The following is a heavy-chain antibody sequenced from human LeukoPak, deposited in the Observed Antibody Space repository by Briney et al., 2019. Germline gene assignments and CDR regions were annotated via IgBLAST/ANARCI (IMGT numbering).Heavy chain of an antibody. J-gene: IGHJ5*02. CDR1: GGSISSYC. CDR3: ARSLTAVNWFVP. V-gene: IGHV4-59*08. D-gene: IGHD7-27*01. CDR2: IYYSGST. Sequence: SETLSLTCTVSGGSISSYCWSWIRQPPGKGLEWIGYIYYSGSTNYNPSLKSRVTISVDTSKNQFSLNLSSVTAADTAVYYCARSLTAVNWFVPWGQGTLVTVSS.